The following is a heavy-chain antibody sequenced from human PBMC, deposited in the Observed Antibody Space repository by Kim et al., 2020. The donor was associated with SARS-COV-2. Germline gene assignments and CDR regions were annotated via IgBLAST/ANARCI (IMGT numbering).Heavy chain of an antibody. Sequence: TPTLKSRVTISVAKSKNQFSLTLSSVTAAATAVYYCAKNGPGYSFDYWGQGTLVTVSS. V-gene: IGHV4-34*01. CDR3: AKNGPGYSFDY. D-gene: IGHD1-1*01. J-gene: IGHJ4*02.